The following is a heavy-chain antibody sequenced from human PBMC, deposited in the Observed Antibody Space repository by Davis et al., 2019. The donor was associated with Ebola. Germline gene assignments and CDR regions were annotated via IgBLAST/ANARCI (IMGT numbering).Heavy chain of an antibody. CDR2: IYHSGST. Sequence: SETLSLTCTVSGGSISSYYWSWIRQPPGKGLEWIGEIYHSGSTNYNPSLKSRVTISVDKSKNQFSLKLSSVTAADTAVYYCARLYDSSGYPSDYWGQGTLVTVSS. V-gene: IGHV4-59*12. CDR3: ARLYDSSGYPSDY. D-gene: IGHD3-22*01. J-gene: IGHJ4*02. CDR1: GGSISSYY.